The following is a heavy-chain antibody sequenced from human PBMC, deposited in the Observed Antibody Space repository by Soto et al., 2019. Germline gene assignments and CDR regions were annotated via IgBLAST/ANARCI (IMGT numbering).Heavy chain of an antibody. V-gene: IGHV4-4*07. J-gene: IGHJ4*02. CDR3: AGEPLYCSGGSCYPPNFDY. CDR2: IYTSGST. D-gene: IGHD2-15*01. CDR1: GGSISSYY. Sequence: SETLSLTCTVSGGSISSYYWSWIRQPPGKGLEWIGRIYTSGSTNYNPSLKSRVTMSVDTSKNQFSLKLSSVTAADTAVYYCAGEPLYCSGGSCYPPNFDYWGQGTLVTVSS.